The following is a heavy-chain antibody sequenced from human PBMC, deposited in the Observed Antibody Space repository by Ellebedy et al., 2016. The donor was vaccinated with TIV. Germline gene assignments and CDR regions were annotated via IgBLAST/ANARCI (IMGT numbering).Heavy chain of an antibody. CDR1: GYTFTSHI. J-gene: IGHJ4*02. Sequence: ASVKVSCXASGYTFTSHIINWVRQAPGQRLEWLGWINAGNGNTKYSQKFQGRVTITRDTSTSTVYMEMSSLRSEGTAVFYCARDPEGAYYYGSGKFDYWGQGTLVTVSS. D-gene: IGHD3-10*01. CDR3: ARDPEGAYYYGSGKFDY. V-gene: IGHV1-3*01. CDR2: INAGNGNT.